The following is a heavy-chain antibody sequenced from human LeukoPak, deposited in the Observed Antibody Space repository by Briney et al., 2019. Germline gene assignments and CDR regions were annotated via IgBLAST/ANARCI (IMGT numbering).Heavy chain of an antibody. J-gene: IGHJ6*03. Sequence: GGSLRLSCAASGFTFSSYAMNWVRQAPGKGLEWVSAISGNGGSTYYPDSVKGRFTISRDNSKNTLYLQMNSLRAEDTAVYYCAKDGYSSSYYYYYMDVWGKGTTVTVSS. CDR3: AKDGYSSSYYYYYMDV. V-gene: IGHV3-23*01. D-gene: IGHD6-6*01. CDR1: GFTFSSYA. CDR2: ISGNGGST.